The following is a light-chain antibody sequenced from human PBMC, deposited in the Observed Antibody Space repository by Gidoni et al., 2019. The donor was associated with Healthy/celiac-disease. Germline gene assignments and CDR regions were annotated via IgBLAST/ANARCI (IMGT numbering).Light chain of an antibody. CDR2: GAS. CDR1: QSVSSSY. J-gene: IGKJ2*03. Sequence: DIVFTQSPGTLSLSPGERATLSCRASQSVSSSYLAWYQQKPGQAPRLLIYGASSRATGIPDRFSGSGSGTDFTLTISRLEPEDFAVYYCQQYGSSPWYSFGQGTKLEIK. V-gene: IGKV3-20*01. CDR3: QQYGSSPWYS.